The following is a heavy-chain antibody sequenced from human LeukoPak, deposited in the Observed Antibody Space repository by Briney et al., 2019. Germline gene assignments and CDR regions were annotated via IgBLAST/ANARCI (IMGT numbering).Heavy chain of an antibody. CDR1: GGSISSGGYY. CDR3: ARGSDYYDSSGQIDY. V-gene: IGHV4-31*03. J-gene: IGHJ4*02. D-gene: IGHD3-22*01. CDR2: IYYSGST. Sequence: PSETLSLTCTVSGGSISSGGYYWSWIRQHPGKGLEYIGYIYYSGSTYYNPSLKSRVTISVDMSKSQFSLRLSSVTAADTAVYYCARGSDYYDSSGQIDYWGQGTLVTVSS.